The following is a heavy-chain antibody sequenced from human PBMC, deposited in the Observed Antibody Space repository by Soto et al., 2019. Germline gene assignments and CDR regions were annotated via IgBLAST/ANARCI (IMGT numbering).Heavy chain of an antibody. J-gene: IGHJ5*02. CDR3: ARAKASGTSALEP. Sequence: EVQVVESGGGLVQPGGSLRLSCAASGFIFNTYWMHWVRQAPGKGLVWISRINSDGSIADYADSVRGRITISRDNTKNTVYLQRNSLRVEDTAVYYCARAKASGTSALEPWGQGPLVTVSA. CDR1: GFIFNTYW. D-gene: IGHD3-10*01. V-gene: IGHV3-74*01. CDR2: INSDGSIA.